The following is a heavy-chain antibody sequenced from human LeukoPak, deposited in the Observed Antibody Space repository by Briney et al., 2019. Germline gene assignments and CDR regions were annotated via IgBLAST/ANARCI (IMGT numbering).Heavy chain of an antibody. CDR3: ARDSGGYSYGQEAYFDY. Sequence: GGSLRLSCAASGFTVSSNYMSWVRQAPGKGLGWVSVIYSGGSTYYADSVKGRFTISRDNSKNTLYLQMNSLRAEDTAVYYCARDSGGYSYGQEAYFDYWGQGTLVTVSS. J-gene: IGHJ4*02. CDR2: IYSGGST. D-gene: IGHD5-18*01. V-gene: IGHV3-53*01. CDR1: GFTVSSNY.